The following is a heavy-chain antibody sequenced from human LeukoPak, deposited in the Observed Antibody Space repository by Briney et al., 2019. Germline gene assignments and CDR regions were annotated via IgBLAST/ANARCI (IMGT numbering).Heavy chain of an antibody. CDR3: ARPLDRGDRYYYYYGMDV. V-gene: IGHV3-66*04. CDR1: GFTVSSDY. CDR2: IFSGGNT. Sequence: GGSLRLSCAASGFTVSSDYMSWVRQAPGKGLEWVSVIFSGGNTYYADSVKGRFTISRDNSKNTLYLQMNSLRAEDTAVYYCARPLDRGDRYYYYYGMDVWGQGTTVTVSS. D-gene: IGHD3-10*01. J-gene: IGHJ6*02.